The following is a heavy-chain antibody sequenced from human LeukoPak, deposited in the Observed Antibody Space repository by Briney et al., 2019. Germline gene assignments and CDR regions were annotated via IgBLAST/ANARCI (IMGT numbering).Heavy chain of an antibody. CDR3: AKGVIVVGIRNYFDY. CDR1: GFTFSSYA. Sequence: GGSLRLSCAASGFTFSSYAMSWVRQAPGKGLEWVSAISGSGGSTYYADSVKGRFTISRDNSKNTLYLQMNSLRAEDTAVYYCAKGVIVVGIRNYFDYWGQGTLVTVSS. CDR2: ISGSGGST. D-gene: IGHD3-22*01. J-gene: IGHJ4*02. V-gene: IGHV3-23*01.